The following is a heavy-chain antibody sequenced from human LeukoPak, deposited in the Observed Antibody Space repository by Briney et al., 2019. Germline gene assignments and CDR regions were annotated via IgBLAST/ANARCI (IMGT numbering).Heavy chain of an antibody. V-gene: IGHV4-39*07. CDR1: GGSISSSSYY. D-gene: IGHD3-22*01. CDR3: ARDDYYDSSGYLGDDAFDI. J-gene: IGHJ3*02. Sequence: SETLSLTCTVSGGSISSSSYYWGWIRQPPGKGLEWIGSIYFTGSTYYNPSLKSRVTISVDASKNQFSLKLSSVTAADTAVYYCARDDYYDSSGYLGDDAFDIWGQGTMVTVSS. CDR2: IYFTGST.